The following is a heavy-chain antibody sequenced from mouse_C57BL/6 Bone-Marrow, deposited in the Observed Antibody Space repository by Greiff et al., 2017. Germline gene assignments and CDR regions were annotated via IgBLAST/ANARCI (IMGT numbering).Heavy chain of an antibody. CDR1: GYTFTSYW. J-gene: IGHJ4*01. CDR2: IDPSDSYT. CDR3: ARTAQARYYAMDY. V-gene: IGHV1-69*01. D-gene: IGHD3-2*02. Sequence: VQLQQPGAELVMPGASVKLSFKASGYTFTSYWMHWVKQRPGQGLKWIGEIDPSDSYTNYNQKVKGKSTLTVDKSSSTVYMQLSSLTAVDSAVYYCARTAQARYYAMDYWGPGTSVTVSS.